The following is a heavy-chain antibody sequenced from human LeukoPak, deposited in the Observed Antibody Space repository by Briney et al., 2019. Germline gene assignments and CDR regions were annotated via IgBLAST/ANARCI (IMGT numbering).Heavy chain of an antibody. D-gene: IGHD3-22*01. CDR3: ARYYYDSSGYYYKDY. CDR1: GFTFDDYV. CDR2: ISSSGSTI. Sequence: GGSLRLSCAASGFTFDDYVMSWIRQAPGEGLEWVSYISSSGSTIYYADSVKGRFTISRDNAKKSLYLQMNSLRVEDTAMYYCARYYYDSSGYYYKDYWGQGTLVTVSS. V-gene: IGHV3-11*04. J-gene: IGHJ4*02.